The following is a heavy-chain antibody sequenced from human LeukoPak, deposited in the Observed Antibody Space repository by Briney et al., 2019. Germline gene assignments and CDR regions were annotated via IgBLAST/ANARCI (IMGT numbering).Heavy chain of an antibody. V-gene: IGHV3-20*04. D-gene: IGHD1-26*01. CDR1: GFTFSSYA. J-gene: IGHJ6*03. CDR2: INWNGGST. CDR3: ARAGDTYYYYYMDV. Sequence: GGSLRLSCAASGFTFSSYAMSWVRQAPGKGLEWVSGINWNGGSTGYADSVKGRFTISRDNAKNSLYLQMNSLRAEDTALYYCARAGDTYYYYYMDVWGKGTTVTVSS.